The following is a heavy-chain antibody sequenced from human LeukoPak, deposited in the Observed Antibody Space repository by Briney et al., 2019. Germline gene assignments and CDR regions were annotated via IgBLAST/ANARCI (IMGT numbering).Heavy chain of an antibody. CDR3: ARDLPAAPYYYYYGMDV. CDR2: INHSGST. V-gene: IGHV4-34*01. Sequence: SETLSLTCAVYGGSFSGYYWSWIRQPPGKGLDWIGEINHSGSTNYNPSLKSRVTISVDTSKNQFSLKLSSVTAADTAVYYCARDLPAAPYYYYYGMDVWGKGTTVTVSS. CDR1: GGSFSGYY. D-gene: IGHD2-2*01. J-gene: IGHJ6*04.